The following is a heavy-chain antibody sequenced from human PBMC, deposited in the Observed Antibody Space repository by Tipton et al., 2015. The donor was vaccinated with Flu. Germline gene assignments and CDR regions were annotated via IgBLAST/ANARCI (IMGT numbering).Heavy chain of an antibody. CDR2: ISWNSGSI. J-gene: IGHJ6*02. V-gene: IGHV3-9*01. D-gene: IGHD3-10*01. Sequence: SLRLSCAASGFTFDDYAMHWVRQAPGKGLEWVSGISWNSGSIGYADSVKGRFTISRDNAKNSLYLQMNSLRAEDTALYYCAKESLPYYYGSGSYVGWSGHGMDVWGQGTTVTVSS. CDR1: GFTFDDYA. CDR3: AKESLPYYYGSGSYVGWSGHGMDV.